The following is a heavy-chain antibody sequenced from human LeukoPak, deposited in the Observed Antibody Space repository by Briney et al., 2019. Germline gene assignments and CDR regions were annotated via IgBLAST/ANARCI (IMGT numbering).Heavy chain of an antibody. Sequence: GGSLRLSCAASGFTFKNYGMHWVRQAPGKGLEWVAVILNDGSNEYHADSVKGRFTISRDDSKNTLDLQMDSLRVEDTAVYYCARSIRGDSSGRYDTLDVWGQGTVATVSS. CDR1: GFTFKNYG. CDR2: ILNDGSNE. J-gene: IGHJ3*01. D-gene: IGHD3-22*01. CDR3: ARSIRGDSSGRYDTLDV. V-gene: IGHV3-33*01.